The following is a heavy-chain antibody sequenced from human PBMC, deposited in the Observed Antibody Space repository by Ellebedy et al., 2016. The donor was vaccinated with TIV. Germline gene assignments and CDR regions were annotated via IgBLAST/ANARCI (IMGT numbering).Heavy chain of an antibody. V-gene: IGHV3-66*01. J-gene: IGHJ3*02. CDR3: ARETYNDVDLKLWGIFDI. CDR2: IAIDSTT. CDR1: ELTVTSNY. Sequence: GGSLRLSCAASELTVTSNYMSWVRQAPGKGLEWVSTIAIDSTTYYADSVKGRFTISQDNSKNTLDIQMSSLRAEDTAVYYCARETYNDVDLKLWGIFDIWGQGTMVTVSS. D-gene: IGHD3-10*01.